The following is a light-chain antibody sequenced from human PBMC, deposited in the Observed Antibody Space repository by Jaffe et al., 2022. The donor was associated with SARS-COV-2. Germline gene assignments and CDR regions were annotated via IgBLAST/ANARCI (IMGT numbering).Light chain of an antibody. CDR3: ISYSSSTTWV. Sequence: QSALTQPASVSGSPGQSITISCTGTSSDVGGYNYVSWYQHHPGKVPKLMIYDVSNRPSGVSNRFSGSKSGNTASLTISGLQADDEADYYCISYSSSTTWVFGGGTKLTVL. CDR2: DVS. V-gene: IGLV2-14*03. CDR1: SSDVGGYNY. J-gene: IGLJ3*02.